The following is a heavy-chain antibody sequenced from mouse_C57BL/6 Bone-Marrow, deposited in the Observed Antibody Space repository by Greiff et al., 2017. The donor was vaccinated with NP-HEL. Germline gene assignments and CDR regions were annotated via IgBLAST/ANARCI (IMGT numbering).Heavy chain of an antibody. Sequence: QVQLQQPGAELVKPGASVKMSCKASGYTFTSYWITWVKQRPGQGLEWIGDIYPGSGSTNYNEKFKSKATLTVDTSSSTAYMQLSSLTSEDSAVYYCARVGSYDGYYNYWGQGTTLTVSS. V-gene: IGHV1-55*01. CDR2: IYPGSGST. CDR1: GYTFTSYW. J-gene: IGHJ2*01. D-gene: IGHD2-3*01. CDR3: ARVGSYDGYYNY.